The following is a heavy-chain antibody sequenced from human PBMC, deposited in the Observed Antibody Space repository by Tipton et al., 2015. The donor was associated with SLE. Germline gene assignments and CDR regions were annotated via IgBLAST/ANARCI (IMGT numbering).Heavy chain of an antibody. Sequence: TLSLTCTVSGGSISSYYWSWIRQPPGKGLEWIGYIYYSGSTNYNPSLKSRVTISVDTSKNQFSLKLSSVTAADTAVYYCARVPAVSYYHRDVWGKGTTVTFSS. CDR2: IYYSGST. CDR1: GGSISSYY. D-gene: IGHD2-2*01. J-gene: IGHJ6*03. CDR3: ARVPAVSYYHRDV. V-gene: IGHV4-59*01.